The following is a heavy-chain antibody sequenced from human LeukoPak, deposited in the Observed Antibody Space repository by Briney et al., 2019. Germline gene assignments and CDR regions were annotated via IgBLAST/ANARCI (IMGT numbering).Heavy chain of an antibody. D-gene: IGHD2-21*02. J-gene: IGHJ6*04. CDR1: GFTFRSYA. CDR3: AKRVTAANYCYYGMDV. CDR2: FSGSGGST. Sequence: PGGSLRLSCAASGFTFRSYAMSWVRQAPGKGLEWVSAFSGSGGSTYYADSVKGRFTISRDNSKNTLYLQMNSLRAEDTAVYYCAKRVTAANYCYYGMDVWGKGTTVTVSS. V-gene: IGHV3-23*01.